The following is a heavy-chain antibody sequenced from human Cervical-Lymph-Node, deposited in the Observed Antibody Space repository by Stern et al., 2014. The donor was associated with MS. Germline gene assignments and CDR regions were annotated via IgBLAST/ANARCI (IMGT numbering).Heavy chain of an antibody. V-gene: IGHV5-51*01. CDR3: ARLARWFGELLYLDY. CDR2: IYPGDSDT. J-gene: IGHJ4*02. Sequence: QLVQSGAEVKKPGESLKISCKGSGYSFTSYWIGWVRQMPGKGLEWMGNIYPGDSDTRYSPSFQGQVTISADKSISTAYLQWSSLKASDTAMYYCARLARWFGELLYLDYWGQGTLVTVSS. CDR1: GYSFTSYW. D-gene: IGHD3-10*01.